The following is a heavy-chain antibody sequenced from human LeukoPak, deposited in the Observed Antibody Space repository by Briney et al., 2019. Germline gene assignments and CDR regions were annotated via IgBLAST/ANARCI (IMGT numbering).Heavy chain of an antibody. CDR3: AKDTARMEYVWGSYRRRPLGY. V-gene: IGHV3-48*02. J-gene: IGHJ4*02. CDR1: GFTFSSYS. Sequence: LAGGSLRLSCAASGFTFSSYSMNWVRQAPGKGLEWVSYISSSSSTIYYADSVKGRFTISRDNAKNSLYLQMNSLRDEDTAVYYCAKDTARMEYVWGSYRRRPLGYWGQGTLVTVSS. CDR2: ISSSSSTI. D-gene: IGHD3-16*02.